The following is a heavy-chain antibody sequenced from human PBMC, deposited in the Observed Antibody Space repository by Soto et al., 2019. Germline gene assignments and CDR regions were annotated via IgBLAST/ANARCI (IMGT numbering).Heavy chain of an antibody. CDR1: GGTFSSYS. CDR2: IIPIFGTA. CDR3: ARDGGRHSGGIDY. V-gene: IGHV1-69*01. Sequence: QVQLVQSGAEVKKPGSSVKVSCKASGGTFSSYSINWVRQAPGQGLEWMGEIIPIFGTANYAQKFQGRFTITAEESTSTAYMELSSLRSEDTAVYYCARDGGRHSGGIDYWGQGTLVTVSS. D-gene: IGHD1-26*01. J-gene: IGHJ4*02.